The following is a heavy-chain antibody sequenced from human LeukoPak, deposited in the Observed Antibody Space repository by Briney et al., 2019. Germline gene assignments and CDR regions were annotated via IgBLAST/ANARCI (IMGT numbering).Heavy chain of an antibody. CDR3: ARSSDSSGYFYGY. CDR1: GYSISSGYY. D-gene: IGHD3-22*01. V-gene: IGHV4-38-2*02. CDR2: IYHSGST. J-gene: IGHJ4*02. Sequence: SETLSLTCTVSGYSISSGYYWGWIRQPPGKGLEWIGSIYHSGSTYYNPSLKSRVTISVDTSKNQFSLKLSSVTAADTAVYYCARSSDSSGYFYGYWGLGTLVTVSS.